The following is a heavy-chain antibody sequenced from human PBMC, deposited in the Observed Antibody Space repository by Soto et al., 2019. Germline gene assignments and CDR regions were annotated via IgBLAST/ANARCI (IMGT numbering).Heavy chain of an antibody. CDR3: ASRYCSSTSCSLLMDV. V-gene: IGHV1-8*01. J-gene: IGHJ6*03. Sequence: GASVKVSCKASGYTFTSYDINWARQATGQGLEWMGWMNPNSGNTGYAQKFQGRVTMTRNTSISTAYMELSSLRSEDTAVYYCASRYCSSTSCSLLMDVWGKGTTVTVSS. CDR2: MNPNSGNT. D-gene: IGHD2-2*01. CDR1: GYTFTSYD.